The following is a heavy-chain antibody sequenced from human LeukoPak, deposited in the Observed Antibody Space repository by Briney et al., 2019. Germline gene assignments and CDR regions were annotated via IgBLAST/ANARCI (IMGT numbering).Heavy chain of an antibody. CDR3: ARDVDTSSHSSQLDP. CDR1: GFTFSTFG. Sequence: GGSLRLSCATAGFTFSTFGIHWVRQTPGKGLEWAAAIQSDGSKQYYGDSVKGRFTISRDSSKNTVYLQMNSLRDEDTAVYYCARDVDTSSHSSQLDPWGQGTLVPVSS. J-gene: IGHJ5*02. CDR2: IQSDGSKQ. V-gene: IGHV3-33*01. D-gene: IGHD5-18*01.